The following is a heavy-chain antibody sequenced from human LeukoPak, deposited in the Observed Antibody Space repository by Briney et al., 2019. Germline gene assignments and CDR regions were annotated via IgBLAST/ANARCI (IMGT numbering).Heavy chain of an antibody. V-gene: IGHV1-2*04. CDR3: AREAEGGYFDY. CDR2: INPNSGGT. CDR1: GYTFTGYY. D-gene: IGHD3-16*01. J-gene: IGHJ4*02. Sequence: ASVKVSCKASGYTFTGYYMHWVRQAPGQGLEWMGWINPNSGGTNYAQKFQGWVTMTRDTSISTAYMELSRLRSDDTAVYYYAREAEGGYFDYWGQGTLVTVSS.